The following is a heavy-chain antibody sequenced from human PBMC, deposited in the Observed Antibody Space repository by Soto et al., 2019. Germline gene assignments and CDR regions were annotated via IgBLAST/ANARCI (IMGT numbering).Heavy chain of an antibody. CDR3: AKGIVVVPAAWGSWYYFDY. CDR2: ISGSGGST. Sequence: GGSLRLSCAASGFTFSSYAMSWVRQAPGKGLEWVSAISGSGGSTYYADSVKGRFTISRDNSKNTLYLQMNSLRAEDTAVYYCAKGIVVVPAAWGSWYYFDYWGQGTLVTVSS. D-gene: IGHD2-2*01. CDR1: GFTFSSYA. J-gene: IGHJ4*02. V-gene: IGHV3-23*01.